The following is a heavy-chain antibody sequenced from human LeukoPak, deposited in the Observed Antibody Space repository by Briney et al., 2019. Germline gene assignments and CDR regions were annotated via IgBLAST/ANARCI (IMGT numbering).Heavy chain of an antibody. Sequence: GGSLRLSCAASGFTFSSYAMSWVRQAPGKGLEWVSAISGSGGSTYYADSVEGRFTISRDNSKNTLYLQMNSLRAEDTAVYYCAKDRYYYDSSGYYPCCFDYWGQGALVTVSS. CDR3: AKDRYYYDSSGYYPCCFDY. CDR1: GFTFSSYA. V-gene: IGHV3-23*01. J-gene: IGHJ4*02. CDR2: ISGSGGST. D-gene: IGHD3-22*01.